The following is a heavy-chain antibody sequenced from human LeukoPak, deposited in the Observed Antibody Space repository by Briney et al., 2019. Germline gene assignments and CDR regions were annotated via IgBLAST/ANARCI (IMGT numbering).Heavy chain of an antibody. Sequence: GGSLRLSCAASGFIFSSYSMNWVRQAPGKGLEWVSSISSSSSHIYYADSVRGRFTISRDNAKNSLYLQMNSLRAEDTAVYYCAFYYYYGMDVWGQGTTVTVSS. V-gene: IGHV3-21*01. CDR2: ISSSSSHI. CDR1: GFIFSSYS. CDR3: AFYYYYGMDV. J-gene: IGHJ6*02.